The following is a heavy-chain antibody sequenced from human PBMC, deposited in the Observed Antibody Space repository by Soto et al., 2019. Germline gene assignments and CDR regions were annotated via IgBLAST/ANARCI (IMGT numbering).Heavy chain of an antibody. CDR2: IYGGGTT. D-gene: IGHD6-19*01. J-gene: IGHJ4*02. V-gene: IGHV3-53*01. CDR1: GFAVSSKY. Sequence: EVQLVESGGGLIQPGGSLRLSCAASGFAVSSKYMTWVRQAPGKGLEWVSVIYGGGTTYYADSVKGRFTISRDTSKNTLYLQMNSLRAEDTAVYYCVKTTGWPGFDFWGQGTRVNVSS. CDR3: VKTTGWPGFDF.